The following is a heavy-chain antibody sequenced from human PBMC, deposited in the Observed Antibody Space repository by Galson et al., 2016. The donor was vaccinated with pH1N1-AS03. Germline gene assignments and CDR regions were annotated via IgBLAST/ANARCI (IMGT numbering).Heavy chain of an antibody. D-gene: IGHD2-21*02. CDR1: GFTFSDYS. Sequence: SLRLSCAASGFTFSDYSTNWVRQSPGKGLEWVSYISSSSTTIYYADSVKGRFTISRDNAKNSLYLQMNSLRDDDTAVYYCARDGIGYCGRDCTYRYGMDVWGQGTMVTVSS. CDR3: ARDGIGYCGRDCTYRYGMDV. V-gene: IGHV3-48*02. J-gene: IGHJ6*02. CDR2: ISSSSTTI.